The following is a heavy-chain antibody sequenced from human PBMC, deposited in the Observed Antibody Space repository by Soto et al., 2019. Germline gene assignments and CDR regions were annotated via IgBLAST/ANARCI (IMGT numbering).Heavy chain of an antibody. CDR3: AKDSSSYYYGMDV. Sequence: GGSLILSCAASGFTFSSYAMSWVRQAPGKGLEWVSAISGSGGSTYYADSVKGRFTISRDNSKNTLYLQMNSLRAEDTAVYYCAKDSSSYYYGMDVWGQGTTVTVSS. CDR1: GFTFSSYA. V-gene: IGHV3-23*01. CDR2: ISGSGGST. J-gene: IGHJ6*02.